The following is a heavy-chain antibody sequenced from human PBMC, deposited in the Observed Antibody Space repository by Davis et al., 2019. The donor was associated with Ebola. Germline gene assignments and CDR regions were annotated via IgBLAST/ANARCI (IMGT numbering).Heavy chain of an antibody. V-gene: IGHV1-8*01. CDR3: ARGGVAYSDLDY. CDR2: MNPNSGNT. D-gene: IGHD2-21*01. Sequence: AASVKVSCTASGYTFTGYDINWVRQATGQGLEWMGWMNPNSGNTGYAQKFQGRVTMTRENSMSTAYMELSSLRSEDTAVYFCARGGVAYSDLDYWGQGTLVAVSS. CDR1: GYTFTGYD. J-gene: IGHJ4*02.